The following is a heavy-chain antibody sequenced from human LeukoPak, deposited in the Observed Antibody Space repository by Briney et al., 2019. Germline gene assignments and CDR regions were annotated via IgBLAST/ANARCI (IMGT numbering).Heavy chain of an antibody. CDR2: INHSGSS. D-gene: IGHD4-23*01. J-gene: IGHJ4*02. CDR1: GGSFSGYY. CDR3: ARTSNSCNDY. Sequence: SETLSLTCAVYGGSFSGYYWSWICQPPGKGLEWIGEINHSGSSNYNPSLKSRVTISVDTSKNQFSPKLSSVTAADTAVYYCARTSNSCNDYWGQGTLVTVSS. V-gene: IGHV4-34*01.